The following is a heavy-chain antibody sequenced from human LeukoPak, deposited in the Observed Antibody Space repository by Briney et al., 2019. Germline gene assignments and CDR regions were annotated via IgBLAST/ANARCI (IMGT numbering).Heavy chain of an antibody. D-gene: IGHD2-15*01. V-gene: IGHV1-18*01. CDR1: GYTFTSYG. J-gene: IGHJ1*01. CDR3: AKDFAKYCSGGCDFQY. CDR2: ISAYNGNT. Sequence: ASVKVSCKASGYTFTSYGISWVRQAPGQGLEWMGWISAYNGNTNYAQKLQGRVTMTTDTSTSTAYMELRSLRSDDTAVYYCAKDFAKYCSGGCDFQYWGQGTLVTVSS.